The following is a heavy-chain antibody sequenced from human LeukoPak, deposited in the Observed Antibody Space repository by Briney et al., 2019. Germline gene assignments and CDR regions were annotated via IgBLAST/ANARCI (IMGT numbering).Heavy chain of an antibody. V-gene: IGHV1-46*01. CDR1: GDTFSRYY. D-gene: IGHD3-9*01. CDR2: INPSGVSI. J-gene: IGHJ6*03. Sequence: ASVNVSCKASGDTFSRYYMHWVRQAPGQGVEWTGIINPSGVSITYAQMFQCRGTMSGDMFTSTVYMEMSSLRSEDQAVYYCARVLYDILTGYYRHYYYYYYMDVWGKGTTVTISS. CDR3: ARVLYDILTGYYRHYYYYYYMDV.